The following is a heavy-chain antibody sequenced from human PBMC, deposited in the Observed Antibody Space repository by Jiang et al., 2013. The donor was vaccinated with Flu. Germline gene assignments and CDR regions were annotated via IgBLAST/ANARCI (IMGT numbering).Heavy chain of an antibody. CDR2: TYYRSKWYN. CDR3: ARGSSTWYIWYFDL. V-gene: IGHV6-1*01. Sequence: GPGLVKPSQTLSLTCAISGDRVSSNSAAWNWIRQSPSRGLEWLGRTYYRSKWYNEYATSVKSRIVINADTSKNQFSLQLNSVTPEDTAMYYCARGSSTWYIWYFDLWGLAPGHCLF. J-gene: IGHJ2*01. D-gene: IGHD6-13*01. CDR1: GDRVSSNSAA.